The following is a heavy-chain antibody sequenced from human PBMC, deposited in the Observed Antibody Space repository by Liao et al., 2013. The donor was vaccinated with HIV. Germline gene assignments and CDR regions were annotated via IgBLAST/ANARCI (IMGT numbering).Heavy chain of an antibody. Sequence: QVQLQESGPGLVKPSETLSLTCSVSGGSISSYYWSWIRQPPGKGLEWIGEINQSGSTNYNPSLKSRVTISLDTSKNQFSLKLSSVTAADTAVYYCARMGTSTEYYDMWSGYYSHVQQGTHFDHWGQGTLVTVSS. CDR2: INQSGST. CDR1: GGSISSYY. V-gene: IGHV4-59*12. CDR3: ARMGTSTEYYDMWSGYYSHVQQGTHFDH. J-gene: IGHJ4*02. D-gene: IGHD3-3*01.